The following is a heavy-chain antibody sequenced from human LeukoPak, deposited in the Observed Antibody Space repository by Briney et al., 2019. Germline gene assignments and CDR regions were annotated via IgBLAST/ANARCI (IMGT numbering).Heavy chain of an antibody. CDR1: GYTFTSCA. CDR3: ARATSQSRIAVAVYYFDY. CDR2: INTNTGNP. J-gene: IGHJ4*02. V-gene: IGHV7-4-1*02. Sequence: ASVKVSCKASGYTFTSCAMNWVRQAPGQGLEWMGWINTNTGNPTYAQGFTGQFVFSLDTSVSTAYLQISSLKAEDTAVYYCARATSQSRIAVAVYYFDYWGQGTLVTVSS. D-gene: IGHD6-19*01.